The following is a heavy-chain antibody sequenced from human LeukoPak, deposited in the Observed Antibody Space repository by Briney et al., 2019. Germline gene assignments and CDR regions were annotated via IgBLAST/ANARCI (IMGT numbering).Heavy chain of an antibody. D-gene: IGHD3-3*01. V-gene: IGHV3-9*01. CDR3: ARDGPVMDFWSGLDY. Sequence: PGGSLRLSCAASGFTFDDYAMHWVRQAPGKGLEWVSGISWNSGSIGYADSVKGRFTISRDNSKITLYLQMNSLRAEDTAVYYCARDGPVMDFWSGLDYWGQGTLVTVSS. CDR2: ISWNSGSI. J-gene: IGHJ4*02. CDR1: GFTFDDYA.